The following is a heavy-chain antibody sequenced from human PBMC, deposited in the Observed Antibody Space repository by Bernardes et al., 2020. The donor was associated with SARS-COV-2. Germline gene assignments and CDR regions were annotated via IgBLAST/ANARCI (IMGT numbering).Heavy chain of an antibody. J-gene: IGHJ5*02. V-gene: IGHV1-18*01. Sequence: ASVKVSCKTSGDTFTNSGISWLRQAPGQGLEWVGWINPYNGHTNYAQNVQDRVTLTTDTSTSTAYMEMTSLTSDDTAVYYCARHRSAVILSGVSNWFDPWGQGTLATVSS. D-gene: IGHD3-10*01. CDR2: INPYNGHT. CDR1: GDTFTNSG. CDR3: ARHRSAVILSGVSNWFDP.